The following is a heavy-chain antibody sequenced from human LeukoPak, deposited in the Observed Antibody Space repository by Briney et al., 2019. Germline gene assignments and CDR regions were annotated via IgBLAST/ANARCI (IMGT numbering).Heavy chain of an antibody. D-gene: IGHD3-22*01. CDR3: AKRGYYTSGYYGYFDY. CDR2: ISGSGGYT. J-gene: IGHJ4*02. V-gene: IGHV3-23*01. Sequence: PGGSLRLSCAASGFTFSTYAMSWVRQAPGKGLEWVSVISGSGGYTYYADSVEGRFTISRDNSKNTLYLQMNSLRDEDTAAYYCAKRGYYTSGYYGYFDYWGQGILVTVSS. CDR1: GFTFSTYA.